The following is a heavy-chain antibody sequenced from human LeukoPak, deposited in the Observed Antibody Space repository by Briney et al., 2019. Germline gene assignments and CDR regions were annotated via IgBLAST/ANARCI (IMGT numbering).Heavy chain of an antibody. V-gene: IGHV3-33*06. J-gene: IGHJ4*02. D-gene: IGHD4-11*01. CDR3: AKDAQRGFDYSNSLEH. CDR2: IWSDGSNK. Sequence: GRSLRLSCAASGFTFSHYGMHWVRQAPGKGLEWVAVIWSDGSNKYYADSVKGRFTISRDNFKNTVSLQTNSVTTGDTALYYCAKDAQRGFDYSNSLEHWGQGSLVTVS. CDR1: GFTFSHYG.